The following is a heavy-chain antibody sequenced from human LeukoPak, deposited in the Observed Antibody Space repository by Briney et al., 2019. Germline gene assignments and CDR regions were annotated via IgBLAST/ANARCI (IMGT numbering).Heavy chain of an antibody. Sequence: SETLSLTCAVYGGSFSGYYWSWIRQPPGKGLEWIGEINHSGSTNYNPSLKSRVTISVDTSKNQFSLRLSSVTAADTAVYYCAGGVTIVRGTSKHFDYWGQGTLVTVSS. CDR1: GGSFSGYY. D-gene: IGHD3-10*01. CDR2: INHSGST. V-gene: IGHV4-34*01. CDR3: AGGVTIVRGTSKHFDY. J-gene: IGHJ4*02.